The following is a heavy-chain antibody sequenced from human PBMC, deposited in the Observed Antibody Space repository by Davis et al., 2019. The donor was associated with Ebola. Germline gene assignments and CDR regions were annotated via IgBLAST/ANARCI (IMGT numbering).Heavy chain of an antibody. CDR2: IGSSSSYI. V-gene: IGHV3-21*01. D-gene: IGHD3-22*01. J-gene: IGHJ6*02. CDR1: GFTFSSYS. Sequence: GESLKISCAASGFTFSSYSMNWVRQAPGKGLEWVSSIGSSSSYIYYADSVKGRFTISSDNAKKSLYLHMNSLRAEDTAVYYCARDKFYYDSSGYGYCYGMDVWGQGTTVTVSS. CDR3: ARDKFYYDSSGYGYCYGMDV.